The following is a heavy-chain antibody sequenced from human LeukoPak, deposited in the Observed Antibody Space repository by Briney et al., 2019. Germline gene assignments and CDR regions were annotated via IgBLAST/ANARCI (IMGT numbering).Heavy chain of an antibody. J-gene: IGHJ4*02. CDR2: IMSSRSPI. CDR3: ARPGGGTYGGINY. CDR1: GFTFSSYS. V-gene: IGHV3-48*01. Sequence: PGGSLRLSCAASGFTFSSYSMNWVRQAPGKGLEWVSYIMSSRSPIYYADSVKGRFTISRDNAKNSLYLQMNSLRAEGTAVYYCARPGGGTYGGINYWGQGTLVTVSS. D-gene: IGHD1-26*01.